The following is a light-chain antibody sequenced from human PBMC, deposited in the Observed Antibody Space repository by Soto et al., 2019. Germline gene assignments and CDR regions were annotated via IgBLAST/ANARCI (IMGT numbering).Light chain of an antibody. Sequence: QSALTQPRSVSGSPGQSVTISCTGTSSDIGGYNYVSWYQQHPGKAPKLMIYDVGKRPSGVPDRFCGSKSGNTASLTISGLQAEDEADYCCCSYAGSYTYVFGTGTQLTVL. J-gene: IGLJ1*01. CDR3: CSYAGSYTYV. CDR2: DVG. V-gene: IGLV2-11*01. CDR1: SSDIGGYNY.